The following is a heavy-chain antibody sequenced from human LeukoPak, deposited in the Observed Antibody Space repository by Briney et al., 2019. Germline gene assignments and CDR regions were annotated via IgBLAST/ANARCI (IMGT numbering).Heavy chain of an antibody. V-gene: IGHV1-69*13. CDR3: ARDRRVLYGSEDYYYYMDV. D-gene: IGHD3-10*01. CDR1: GGTFSSYA. Sequence: ALVKVSCKASGGTFSSYAISWVRQAPGQGLEWMGGIIPIFGTANYAQKFQGRVTITADESTSTAYMELSSLRSEDTAVYYCARDRRVLYGSEDYYYYMDVWGKGTTVTISS. J-gene: IGHJ6*03. CDR2: IIPIFGTA.